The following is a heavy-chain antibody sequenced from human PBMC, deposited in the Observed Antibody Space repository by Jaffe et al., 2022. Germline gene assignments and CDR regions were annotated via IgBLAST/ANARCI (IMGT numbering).Heavy chain of an antibody. J-gene: IGHJ4*02. CDR3: ARDGDSSGRGFDY. CDR2: IYHSGST. D-gene: IGHD3-22*01. V-gene: IGHV4-38-2*02. CDR1: GYSISSGYY. Sequence: QVQLQESGPGLVKPSETLSLTCAVSGYSISSGYYWGWIRQPPGKGLEWIGSIYHSGSTYYNPSLKSRVTISVDTSKNQFSLKLSSVTAADTAVYYCARDGDSSGRGFDYWGQGTLVTVSS.